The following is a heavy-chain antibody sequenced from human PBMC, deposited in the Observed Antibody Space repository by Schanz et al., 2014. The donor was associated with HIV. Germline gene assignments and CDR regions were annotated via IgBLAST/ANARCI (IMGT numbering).Heavy chain of an antibody. Sequence: QLQLQESGPGLVKPSETLSLTCSVSGDSIRNTTHYWGWIRQPPGKGLEWIGSAHHSGSTYYTPSLKSRVTIPVDPSKNRAPLRLRFVTAADTAVFYCARHQRGSYLEALDYWGQGTLVTVSS. V-gene: IGHV4-39*01. D-gene: IGHD3-10*01. J-gene: IGHJ4*02. CDR2: AHHSGST. CDR1: GDSIRNTTHY. CDR3: ARHQRGSYLEALDY.